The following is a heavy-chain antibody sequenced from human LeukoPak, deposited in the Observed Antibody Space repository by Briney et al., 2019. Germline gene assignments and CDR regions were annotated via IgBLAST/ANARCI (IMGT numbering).Heavy chain of an antibody. J-gene: IGHJ4*02. CDR2: ISAYNGNT. Sequence: ASVKVSCKASGYTFTSYGISLVRQAPGQGLEWMGWISAYNGNTNYAQKLQGRVTMTTDTSTSTAYMELRSLRSDDTAVYYCARDAYDILTGSARNFDYWGQGTLVTVSS. CDR3: ARDAYDILTGSARNFDY. CDR1: GYTFTSYG. V-gene: IGHV1-18*01. D-gene: IGHD3-9*01.